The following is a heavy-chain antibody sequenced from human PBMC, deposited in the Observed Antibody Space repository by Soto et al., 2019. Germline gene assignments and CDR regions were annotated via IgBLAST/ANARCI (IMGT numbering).Heavy chain of an antibody. CDR1: GYTFTGYY. Sequence: VSCKASGYTFTGYYMHWVRQAPGQGLEWMGWINPNSGGTNYAQKFQGWVTMTRDTSISTAYMELSRLRSDDTAVYYCARDNTIFGVAFMDGWGQGTTVTVSS. V-gene: IGHV1-2*04. CDR2: INPNSGGT. D-gene: IGHD3-3*01. CDR3: ARDNTIFGVAFMDG. J-gene: IGHJ6*02.